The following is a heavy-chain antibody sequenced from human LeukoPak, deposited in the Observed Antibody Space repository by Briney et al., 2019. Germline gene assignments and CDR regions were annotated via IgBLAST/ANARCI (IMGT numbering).Heavy chain of an antibody. D-gene: IGHD4-17*01. CDR2: ISSSSSYI. J-gene: IGHJ4*02. V-gene: IGHV3-21*01. CDR1: GFTFSSYS. Sequence: PGGCLRLSRAASGFTFSSYSMNWVRQAPGKGLEWVSSISSSSSYIYYADSVKGRFTISRDNAKNSLYLQMNSLRAEDTAVYYCAREPGGTTAHCFDYWGQGTLVTVSS. CDR3: AREPGGTTAHCFDY.